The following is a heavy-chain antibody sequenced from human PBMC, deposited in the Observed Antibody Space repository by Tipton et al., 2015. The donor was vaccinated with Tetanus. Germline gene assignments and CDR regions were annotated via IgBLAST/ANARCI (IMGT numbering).Heavy chain of an antibody. D-gene: IGHD3-22*01. V-gene: IGHV3-66*01. CDR3: ARDDQYYYDSSGVHDAFDI. J-gene: IGHJ3*02. CDR1: GFTVSSNY. Sequence: SLRLSCAASGFTVSSNYMSWVRQAPGKGLEWVSVIYSDGSTYYADSVKGRFTISRDNSKNTLYLQMNSLRAEDTAVYYCARDDQYYYDSSGVHDAFDIWGQGTMVTVSS. CDR2: IYSDGST.